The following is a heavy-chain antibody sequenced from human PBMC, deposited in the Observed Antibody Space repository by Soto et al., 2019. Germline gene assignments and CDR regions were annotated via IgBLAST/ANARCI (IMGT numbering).Heavy chain of an antibody. CDR2: VYHSGRA. Sequence: QVQLQESGPGLVKPSGTLSLTCTGSGDSISDSNWWTWVRQPPGKGLEWIGEVYHSGRANYNPSLRSRVTMSADTVQNHFNLRLSSVTAADTAVYYCAKTIGSGSYMPFWGQGTLVAVSP. CDR3: AKTIGSGSYMPF. D-gene: IGHD3-10*01. J-gene: IGHJ4*02. V-gene: IGHV4-4*02. CDR1: GDSISDSNW.